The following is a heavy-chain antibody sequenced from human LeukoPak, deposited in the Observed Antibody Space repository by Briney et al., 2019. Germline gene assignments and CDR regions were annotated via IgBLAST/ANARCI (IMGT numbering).Heavy chain of an antibody. Sequence: GASVKVSCKASGYTFTGYYMHWVRQAPGQGLEWMGWINPNSGGTNYAQKFQGRVTMTRDTSISTAYMELSRLRSDDTAVYYCARGASGGSWYNPPNPDDAFDIWGQGTMVTVSS. CDR1: GYTFTGYY. V-gene: IGHV1-2*02. CDR3: ARGASGGSWYNPPNPDDAFDI. CDR2: INPNSGGT. D-gene: IGHD6-13*01. J-gene: IGHJ3*02.